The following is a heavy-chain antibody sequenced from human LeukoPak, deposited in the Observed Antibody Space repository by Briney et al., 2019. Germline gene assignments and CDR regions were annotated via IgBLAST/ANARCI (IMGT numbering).Heavy chain of an antibody. CDR1: GGSISSSSYY. V-gene: IGHV4-39*01. CDR3: ARHRPHDYGDLFDY. J-gene: IGHJ4*02. D-gene: IGHD4-17*01. CDR2: IYYSGST. Sequence: PSETLSLTCTVSGGSISSSSYYWGWIRQPPGKGLEWIGSIYYSGSTYYNPSLKSRVTISVDTSKNQSSLKLSSVTAADTAVYYCARHRPHDYGDLFDYWGQGTLVTVSS.